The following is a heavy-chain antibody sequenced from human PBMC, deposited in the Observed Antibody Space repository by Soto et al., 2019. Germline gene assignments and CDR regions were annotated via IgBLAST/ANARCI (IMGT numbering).Heavy chain of an antibody. CDR1: GGSMFSYY. V-gene: IGHV4-4*07. Sequence: SETLSLTCTVSGGSMFSYYWGWTRQPAGKGLEGIGRLSGSGGSKYNPSLTNRVTMSLDTPQNKFSLRLTSVTAADTAVYYCAREGASSYASRHFDNWGPGTLVAVSS. CDR3: AREGASSYASRHFDN. CDR2: LSGSGGS. D-gene: IGHD3-16*01. J-gene: IGHJ4*02.